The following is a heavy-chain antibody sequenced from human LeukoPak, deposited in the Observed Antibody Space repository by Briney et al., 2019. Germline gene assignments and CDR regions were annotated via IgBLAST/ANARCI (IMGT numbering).Heavy chain of an antibody. J-gene: IGHJ4*02. D-gene: IGHD4-17*01. CDR1: GGSISSTSYY. V-gene: IGHV4-39*07. Sequence: PSETLSLTCTVSGGSISSTSYYWGWIRQPPGKGLEWIGSTYYSGSTYYNPSLKSRVTISVDTSKNQFSLKLSSVTAADTAVYYCARDPHGDPFDYWGQGTLVTVSS. CDR2: TYYSGST. CDR3: ARDPHGDPFDY.